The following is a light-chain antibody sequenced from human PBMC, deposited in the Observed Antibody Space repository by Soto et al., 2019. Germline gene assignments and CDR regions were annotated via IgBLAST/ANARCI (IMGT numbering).Light chain of an antibody. CDR3: AAWDDSLSGVV. J-gene: IGLJ2*01. CDR2: SNN. Sequence: QSVPTQPPSVSGAPGQRVTISCTGSSSNIGAGFDVHWYHQIAGTAPKLLIYSNNQRPSGVPDRFSGSKSGTSASLAISGLRSEDEADYYCAAWDDSLSGVVFGGGTKVTVL. CDR1: SSNIGAGFD. V-gene: IGLV1-47*02.